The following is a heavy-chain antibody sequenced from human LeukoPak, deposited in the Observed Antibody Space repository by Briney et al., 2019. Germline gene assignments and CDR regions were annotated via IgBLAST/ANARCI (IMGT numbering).Heavy chain of an antibody. CDR3: ARFALKTPPTD. Sequence: GGSLRLSCAASGFIFSSYAMHWVRQAPGKGLEWVAVISYDGSNKYYADSVKGRFTISRDNSKNSLYLQMNSLRAEDTAVYYCARFALKTPPTDWGQGNLVTVSS. CDR2: ISYDGSNK. J-gene: IGHJ4*02. V-gene: IGHV3-30*04. CDR1: GFIFSSYA.